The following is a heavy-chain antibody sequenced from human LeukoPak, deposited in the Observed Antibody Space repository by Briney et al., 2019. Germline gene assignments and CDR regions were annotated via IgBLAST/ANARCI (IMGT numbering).Heavy chain of an antibody. V-gene: IGHV3-53*01. CDR2: IYSGGST. CDR3: ARVGSYGLYFDY. D-gene: IGHD5-18*01. CDR1: GFTVSSNY. Sequence: GGSLRLSCAASGFTVSSNYMSWVRQAPGKGLERVSVIYSGGSTYYADSVKGRFTISRDNSKNTLYLQMNSLRAEDTAVYYCARVGSYGLYFDYWGQGTMVTVSS. J-gene: IGHJ4*02.